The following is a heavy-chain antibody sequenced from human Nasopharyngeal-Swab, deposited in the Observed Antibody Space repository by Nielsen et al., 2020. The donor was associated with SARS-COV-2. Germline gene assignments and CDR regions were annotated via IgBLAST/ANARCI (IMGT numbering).Heavy chain of an antibody. V-gene: IGHV3-53*01. Sequence: GESLKISCAASGFTVSSNYMSWVRQAPGKGLERVSVIYSGGSTYYADSVKGRFTISRDNSKNTLYLQMNSLRAEDTAVYYCAGAGPRAYYYYMDVWGKGTTVTVSS. CDR1: GFTVSSNY. CDR3: AGAGPRAYYYYMDV. J-gene: IGHJ6*03. CDR2: IYSGGST.